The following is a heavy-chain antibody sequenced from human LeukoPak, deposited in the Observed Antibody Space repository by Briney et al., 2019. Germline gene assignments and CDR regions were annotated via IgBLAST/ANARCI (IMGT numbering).Heavy chain of an antibody. J-gene: IGHJ5*02. CDR2: INPNSGGT. D-gene: IGHD6-13*01. CDR1: GYTLTAYY. V-gene: IGHV1-2*02. CDR3: ARSRSSWYPWFDP. Sequence: ASVKVSCKASGYTLTAYYMHWVRHPPGQGLEWVGWINPNSGGTNYAQKFQGRVTMTRDTSISTAYLDLSRLRSDDTAVYYCARSRSSWYPWFDPWGQGTLVTVSS.